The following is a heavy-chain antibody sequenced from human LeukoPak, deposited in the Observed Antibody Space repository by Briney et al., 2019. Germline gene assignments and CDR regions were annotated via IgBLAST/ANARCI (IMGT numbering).Heavy chain of an antibody. V-gene: IGHV4-39*01. CDR3: ARHTYDSSGYYYVDY. D-gene: IGHD3-22*01. CDR1: GGSISSSSYY. Sequence: PSETLSLTCTVSGGSISSSSYYWGWIRQPPGKGLEWIGSISHSGSTYYNPSLKSRVTISVDTSKNQFSLKLSSVTAADTAVYYCARHTYDSSGYYYVDYWGQGTLVTVSS. J-gene: IGHJ4*02. CDR2: ISHSGST.